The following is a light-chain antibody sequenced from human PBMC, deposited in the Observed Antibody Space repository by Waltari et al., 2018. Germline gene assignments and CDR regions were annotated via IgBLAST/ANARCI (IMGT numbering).Light chain of an antibody. CDR3: ATWDDILNGPL. CDR2: YDD. J-gene: IGLJ2*01. Sequence: QSVVTQPPSVSAAPRQRLTLSCSGTPSHILNNPVSLYQQFPGKAPKLLIYYDDLVAAGVSDRFSGSKSGTSAALAISGLQSEDEADYYCATWDDILNGPLFGGGTKLTVL. V-gene: IGLV1-36*01. CDR1: PSHILNNP.